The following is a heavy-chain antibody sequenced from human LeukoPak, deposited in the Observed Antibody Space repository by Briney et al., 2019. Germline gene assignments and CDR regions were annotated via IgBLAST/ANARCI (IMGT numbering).Heavy chain of an antibody. CDR1: RFTFTTYS. D-gene: IGHD3-9*01. J-gene: IGHJ4*02. CDR2: ISSSGSHI. Sequence: GGSLRLSCAASRFTFTTYSMSWVRQAPGKGLEWVSSISSSGSHIYYADSVKGRFSVPRDNGKNSLYLQMNSLRVEDTAVYYCARSIGSDWSPFDYWGQGTLVSVSS. V-gene: IGHV3-21*01. CDR3: ARSIGSDWSPFDY.